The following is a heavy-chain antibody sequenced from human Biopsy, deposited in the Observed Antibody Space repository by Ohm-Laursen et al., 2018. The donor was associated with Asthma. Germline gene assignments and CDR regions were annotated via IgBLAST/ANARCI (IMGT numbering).Heavy chain of an antibody. V-gene: IGHV1-69*13. CDR1: GSMFGNYA. J-gene: IGHJ6*02. CDR3: ARCQVGYSSGWSLLLKKIYYSGMDV. Sequence: GASVKVSCKASGSMFGNYAISWVRQAPGLGLEWMGGISPIFGSSNYAQRFQGRVTITADESTSTAYMEVTSLRSEDTAIYYCARCQVGYSSGWSLLLKKIYYSGMDVWGQGTAVTVSS. D-gene: IGHD6-19*01. CDR2: ISPIFGSS.